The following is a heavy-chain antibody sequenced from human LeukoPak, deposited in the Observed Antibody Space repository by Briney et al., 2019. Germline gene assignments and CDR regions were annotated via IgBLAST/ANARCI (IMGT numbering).Heavy chain of an antibody. Sequence: PGTSLRLSCAASGFTFSSFTMHWVRQAPGKGLEWVAVIAYHGNDEYYADSLKGRFTISRDNSKDTLYLQMNSLRAEDTAVYYCATETGRIGDLGYWGHGALVTVSS. CDR1: GFTFSSFT. J-gene: IGHJ4*01. V-gene: IGHV3-30*04. CDR3: ATETGRIGDLGY. D-gene: IGHD7-27*01. CDR2: IAYHGNDE.